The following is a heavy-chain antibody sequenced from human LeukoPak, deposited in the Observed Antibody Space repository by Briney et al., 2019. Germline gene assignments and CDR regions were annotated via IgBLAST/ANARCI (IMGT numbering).Heavy chain of an antibody. Sequence: GGSLRLSCAASGFTFSTFAMIWVRQPPGKGLEWVSSIFPSGGEIHYADSVRGRFTISRDNSKSTLSLQMNSLRAEDTAIYYCTKAPIVSCSGAFCYPFDSWGQGTLVTVSS. J-gene: IGHJ4*02. CDR3: TKAPIVSCSGAFCYPFDS. V-gene: IGHV3-23*01. CDR2: IFPSGGEI. D-gene: IGHD2-15*01. CDR1: GFTFSTFA.